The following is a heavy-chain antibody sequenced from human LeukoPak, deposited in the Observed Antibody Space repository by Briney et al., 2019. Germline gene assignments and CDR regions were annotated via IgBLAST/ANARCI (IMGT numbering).Heavy chain of an antibody. J-gene: IGHJ4*02. V-gene: IGHV3-21*01. Sequence: GGSLRLSSSASGFTFSSYSMNWVRQAPGKGLEWVSSISSSSSYIYYADSVKGRFTISRDNAKNSLYLQMNSLRAEDTAVYYCARDDACSSTSCPIDYWGQGTLVTVSS. CDR2: ISSSSSYI. CDR3: ARDDACSSTSCPIDY. CDR1: GFTFSSYS. D-gene: IGHD2-2*01.